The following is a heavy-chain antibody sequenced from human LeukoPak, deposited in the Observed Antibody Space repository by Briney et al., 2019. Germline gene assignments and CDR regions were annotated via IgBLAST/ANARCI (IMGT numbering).Heavy chain of an antibody. CDR2: INHSGST. V-gene: IGHV4-34*01. Sequence: SETLSLTCAVYGGSFSGYYWSWIRQPPGKGLEWIGEINHSGSTNYNPSLTSRVTISVDTSKNQFSLKLSSVTAADTAVYYCARGHYYYYGMDVWGQGTTVTVSS. J-gene: IGHJ6*02. CDR3: ARGHYYYYGMDV. CDR1: GGSFSGYY.